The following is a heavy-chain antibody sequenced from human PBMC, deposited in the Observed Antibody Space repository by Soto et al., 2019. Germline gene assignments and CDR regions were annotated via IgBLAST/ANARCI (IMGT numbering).Heavy chain of an antibody. D-gene: IGHD5-18*01. Sequence: GSLRLSCAASGXTFTSYSMSWVRQAPGKGLEWVSAISVSGGSTYYADSVKGRFTISRDNSKNTLYLQMNSLRAEDTALYYCAKGQLGYRYDLAYWGQGTLVTVSS. J-gene: IGHJ4*02. V-gene: IGHV3-23*01. CDR2: ISVSGGST. CDR3: AKGQLGYRYDLAY. CDR1: GXTFTSYS.